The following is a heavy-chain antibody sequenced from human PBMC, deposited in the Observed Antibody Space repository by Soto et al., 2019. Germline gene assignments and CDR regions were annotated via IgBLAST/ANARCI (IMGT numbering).Heavy chain of an antibody. CDR2: IKQAGSEK. J-gene: IGHJ4*02. V-gene: IGHV3-7*03. CDR1: GFTFSSYW. Sequence: EVQLVESGGGLVQPGGSLRLSCAASGFTFSSYWMSWVRQAPGKGLEWVANIKQAGSEKSYVDSVKGRCTISRDNAKNSRYLQLDSVRAEDTALYYCARSLRPYSNPLPGRWGNYRGQGTLVTVPS. D-gene: IGHD3-16*01. CDR3: ARSLRPYSNPLPGRWGNY.